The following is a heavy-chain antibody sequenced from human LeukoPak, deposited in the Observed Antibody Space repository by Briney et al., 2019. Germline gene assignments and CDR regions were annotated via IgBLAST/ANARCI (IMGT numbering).Heavy chain of an antibody. D-gene: IGHD3-22*01. Sequence: PSQTLSPTCTVSGASVSSGRHYWTWIRQPAGKGLEWIGRIYTSGTTKYDPSLESRVAISMDTSKNQFSLKLTSVTAADTAVYYCARLSGYYDSSPEVWGQGTLVAVSS. CDR1: GASVSSGRHY. CDR2: IYTSGTT. J-gene: IGHJ4*02. V-gene: IGHV4-61*02. CDR3: ARLSGYYDSSPEV.